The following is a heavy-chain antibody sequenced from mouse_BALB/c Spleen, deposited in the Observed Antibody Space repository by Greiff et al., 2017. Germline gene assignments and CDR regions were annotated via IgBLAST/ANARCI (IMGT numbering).Heavy chain of an antibody. V-gene: IGHV1-4*01. CDR3: ARVDDGLYYFDY. Sequence: VKLMESGAELARPGASVKMSCKASGYTFTSYTMHWVKQRPGQGLEWIGYINPSSGYTNYNQKFKDKATLTADKSSSTAYMQLSSLTSEDSAVYYCARVDDGLYYFDYWGQGTTLTVSS. CDR1: GYTFTSYT. D-gene: IGHD2-3*01. J-gene: IGHJ2*01. CDR2: INPSSGYT.